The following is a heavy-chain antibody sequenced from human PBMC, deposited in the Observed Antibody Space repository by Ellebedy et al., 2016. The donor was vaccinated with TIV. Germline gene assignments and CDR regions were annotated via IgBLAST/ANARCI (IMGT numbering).Heavy chain of an antibody. J-gene: IGHJ1*01. Sequence: GESLKISCVASGFTFSDYYMSWIRQAPGKGLEWVSTISTSSSYTKCADSVKGRFTVSRDNAKNSLYLQMSSLKVEDTAVYYCGRGYFVSGWGQGTLVTVSS. CDR3: GRGYFVSG. D-gene: IGHD3-10*01. V-gene: IGHV3-11*06. CDR1: GFTFSDYY. CDR2: ISTSSSYT.